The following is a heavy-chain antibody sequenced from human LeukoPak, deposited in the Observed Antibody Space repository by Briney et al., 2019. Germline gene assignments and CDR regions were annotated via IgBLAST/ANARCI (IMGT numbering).Heavy chain of an antibody. CDR3: AREEGLDY. D-gene: IGHD5-12*01. Sequence: GGTLRLTCAASGFSFGSLEMNWVRQAPGKGLEWVSYISSSGSTIDYADSVKGRFIISRDNDKNSLYLQMNSLRAEDTAVYYCAREEGLDYWGQGTLVTVSS. V-gene: IGHV3-48*03. J-gene: IGHJ4*02. CDR2: ISSSGSTI. CDR1: GFSFGSLE.